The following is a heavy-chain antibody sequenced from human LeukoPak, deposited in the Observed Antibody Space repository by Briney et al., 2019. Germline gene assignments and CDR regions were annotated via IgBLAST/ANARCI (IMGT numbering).Heavy chain of an antibody. J-gene: IGHJ4*02. CDR3: ASGSGAWYKEFDY. D-gene: IGHD1-14*01. CDR2: IIPIFGTT. Sequence: EASVKVPCKASGGTFNRYSFDWVRQAPGQGLEWMGGIIPIFGTTNYAQKFQGRVTITADDSTSTAYMELSSLRSEDTAVYYCASGSGAWYKEFDYWGQGTLVTVTS. V-gene: IGHV1-69*13. CDR1: GGTFNRYS.